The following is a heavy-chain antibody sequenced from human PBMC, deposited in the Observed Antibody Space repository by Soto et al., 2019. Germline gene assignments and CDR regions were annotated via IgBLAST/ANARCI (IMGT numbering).Heavy chain of an antibody. CDR2: IYPGDSDT. V-gene: IGHV5-51*01. D-gene: IGHD1-7*01. CDR1: GYSFTSYW. Sequence: GEPLKISCKGSGYSFTSYWIGWVRQMHGKGLEWMGIIYPGDSDTRYSPSFQGQVTISADKSISTAYLQWSSLKASDTAMYYCASHLLPGRYNWNYVCFDPWGQGPLVTVSS. CDR3: ASHLLPGRYNWNYVCFDP. J-gene: IGHJ5*02.